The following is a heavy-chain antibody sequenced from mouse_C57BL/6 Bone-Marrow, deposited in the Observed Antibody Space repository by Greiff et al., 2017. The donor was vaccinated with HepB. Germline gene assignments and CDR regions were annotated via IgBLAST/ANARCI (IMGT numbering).Heavy chain of an antibody. J-gene: IGHJ2*01. D-gene: IGHD2-5*01. Sequence: QVQLQQPGAELVRPGTSVKLSCKASGYTFTSYWMHWVKQRPGQGLEWIGVIDPSDSYTNYNQKFKGKATLTVDTSSSTAYMQLSSLTSEDSAVYYCARRDYSNYPYYFDYWGQGTTLTVSS. CDR2: IDPSDSYT. CDR1: GYTFTSYW. V-gene: IGHV1-59*01. CDR3: ARRDYSNYPYYFDY.